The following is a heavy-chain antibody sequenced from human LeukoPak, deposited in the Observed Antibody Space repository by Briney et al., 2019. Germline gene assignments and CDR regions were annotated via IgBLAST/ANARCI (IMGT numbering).Heavy chain of an antibody. V-gene: IGHV4-39*01. CDR3: ARNGVNIVVVPAATEYNWFDP. D-gene: IGHD2-2*01. CDR2: IYYSGST. J-gene: IGHJ5*02. CDR1: GGSISSSSYY. Sequence: SETLSLTCTVSGGSISSSSYYWGWIRQPPGKGLEWIGSIYYSGSTYYNPSLKSRLTISVDTSKNQFSLKLSSVTAADTAVYYCARNGVNIVVVPAATEYNWFDPWGQGTLVTVSS.